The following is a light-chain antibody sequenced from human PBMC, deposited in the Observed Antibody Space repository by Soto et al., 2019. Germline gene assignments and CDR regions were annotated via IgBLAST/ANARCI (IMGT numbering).Light chain of an antibody. V-gene: IGKV3-20*01. CDR2: SAS. J-gene: IGKJ1*01. CDR1: QSVNNNY. CDR3: QQFGSSPWT. Sequence: EIVLTQSPDTLSLSPGERATLSCRASQSVNNNYLTWYQQKPGRPPRVLIYSASNRAAGIPDRFSGSGSGADFTLTISRLEPEDFAVYYCQQFGSSPWTFGQGTKVEIK.